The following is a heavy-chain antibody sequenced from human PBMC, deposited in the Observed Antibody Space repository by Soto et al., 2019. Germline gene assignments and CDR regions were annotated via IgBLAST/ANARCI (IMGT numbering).Heavy chain of an antibody. Sequence: PSETLSLTCTVSCGSISSGGYYWSWIRQLPGKGLEWIGYMHYSGSTYYNPSLKSRLTISVDTSKNHFSLKLSSVTAADTAVYYCARYYYDSSGYSNWFDPWGQGTLVTVSS. V-gene: IGHV4-31*03. CDR1: CGSISSGGYY. J-gene: IGHJ5*02. CDR2: MHYSGST. CDR3: ARYYYDSSGYSNWFDP. D-gene: IGHD3-22*01.